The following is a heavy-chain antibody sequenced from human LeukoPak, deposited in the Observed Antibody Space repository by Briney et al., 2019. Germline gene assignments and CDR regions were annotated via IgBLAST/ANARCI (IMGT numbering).Heavy chain of an antibody. D-gene: IGHD3-10*01. Sequence: PGGSLRLSCAASGFTFSSYAMSWVRQAPGKGLEWVSAISGSGGSTYYADSVKGRFTISRDNSKNTLYLQMNSLRAEDTAVYYCAKLGGITMVRGANDYWGQGTLVTVSS. J-gene: IGHJ4*02. CDR3: AKLGGITMVRGANDY. CDR1: GFTFSSYA. CDR2: ISGSGGST. V-gene: IGHV3-23*01.